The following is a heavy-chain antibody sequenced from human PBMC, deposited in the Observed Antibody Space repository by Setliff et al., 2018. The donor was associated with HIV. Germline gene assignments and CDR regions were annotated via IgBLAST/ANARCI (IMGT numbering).Heavy chain of an antibody. J-gene: IGHJ6*03. Sequence: PSETLSLTCYVTDDPISSYYWSWVRQPAGKGLEWIGRLYVSGDTNYNPSLKSRVTMSLDTSKKHFSLNLKSVTAADTAVYYCALTGHRLLRGYMDVWGKGTTVRLL. CDR3: ALTGHRLLRGYMDV. V-gene: IGHV4-4*07. D-gene: IGHD2-15*01. CDR1: DDPISSYY. CDR2: LYVSGDT.